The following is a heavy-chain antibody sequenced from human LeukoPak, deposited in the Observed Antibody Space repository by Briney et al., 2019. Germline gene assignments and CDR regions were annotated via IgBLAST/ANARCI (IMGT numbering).Heavy chain of an antibody. CDR1: GFTFSNYS. CDR2: ISSSSSYI. D-gene: IGHD6-19*01. CDR3: VRDGSNGWYGNY. Sequence: GGSLRLSCAASGFTFSNYSMNWVRQAPGKGLEWVSSISSSSSYIYYADSVKGRFTISRDNSKNTLYLQMNSLRAEDTAVYYCVRDGSNGWYGNYWGQGTLVTVSS. V-gene: IGHV3-21*01. J-gene: IGHJ4*02.